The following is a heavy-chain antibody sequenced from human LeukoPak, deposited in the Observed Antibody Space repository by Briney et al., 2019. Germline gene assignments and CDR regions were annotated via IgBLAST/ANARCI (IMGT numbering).Heavy chain of an antibody. Sequence: AGGSLRLSCAASGFTFSSYEMNWVRQAPGKGLEWVSYISSSGSTIYYADSVKGRFTISRDNAKNSLYLQMSSLRAEDTAVYYCARDRGYSSGWFDYWGQGTLVTASS. CDR3: ARDRGYSSGWFDY. J-gene: IGHJ4*02. CDR1: GFTFSSYE. CDR2: ISSSGSTI. V-gene: IGHV3-48*03. D-gene: IGHD6-19*01.